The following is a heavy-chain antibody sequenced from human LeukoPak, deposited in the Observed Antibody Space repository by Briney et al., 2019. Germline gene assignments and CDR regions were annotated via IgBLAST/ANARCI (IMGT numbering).Heavy chain of an antibody. J-gene: IGHJ4*02. CDR3: ARLRRDGYSYFDY. D-gene: IGHD5-24*01. CDR2: INNSGSA. CDR1: GGSISSCC. Sequence: SETLSLTCTVSGGSISSCCWSWIRQPPGKGLEWIGYINNSGSANYSPSLKRRVTISTDTSKNQLSLRLTSVTAADTAVYYCARLRRDGYSYFDYWGQGSLVTASS. V-gene: IGHV4-59*01.